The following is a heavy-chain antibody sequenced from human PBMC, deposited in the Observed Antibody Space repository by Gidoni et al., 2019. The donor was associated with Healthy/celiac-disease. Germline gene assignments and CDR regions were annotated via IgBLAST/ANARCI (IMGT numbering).Heavy chain of an antibody. D-gene: IGHD1-26*01. CDR3: ARDSRIVGATVYYYGMDV. CDR1: GGSLSSYY. J-gene: IGHJ6*02. V-gene: IGHV4-4*07. Sequence: QVQLQEAGPGLVKPSATLSLTCTVPGGSLSSYYWSWIRQPAGKGLEWIGRIYTSGSTNYNPSLKSRVTMSVDTSKNQFSLKLSSVTAADTAVYYCARDSRIVGATVYYYGMDVWGQGTTVTVSS. CDR2: IYTSGST.